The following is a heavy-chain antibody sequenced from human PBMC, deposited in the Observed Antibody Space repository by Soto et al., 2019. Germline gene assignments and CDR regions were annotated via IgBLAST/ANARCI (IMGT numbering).Heavy chain of an antibody. CDR2: IYHAGSV. Sequence: SETLSLTCAVSGYSIASGYYCAWIRQSPGKGLEWIGSIYHAGSVYYNPSLNSRVAVSLDTSKNHFSLKLTSVTAADTAVYYCARTFDYYGMDVWGQGTTVTVSS. CDR1: GYSIASGYY. CDR3: ARTFDYYGMDV. J-gene: IGHJ6*02. V-gene: IGHV4-38-2*01.